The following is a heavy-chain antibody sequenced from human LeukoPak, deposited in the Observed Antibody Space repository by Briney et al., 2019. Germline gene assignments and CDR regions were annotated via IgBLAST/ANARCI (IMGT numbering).Heavy chain of an antibody. CDR2: IKPNSGAT. CDR3: ARVREWEEISGAIPDYFDY. V-gene: IGHV1-2*02. CDR1: GYTFTGYY. D-gene: IGHD1-26*01. J-gene: IGHJ4*02. Sequence: TSVKVSCKASGYTFTGYYIHWVRQAPEQGLEWMGWIKPNSGATNYAQKFQGRVTMTRDTSINTAYMELSSLTSGDTAVYYCARVREWEEISGAIPDYFDYWGQGTLVTVSS.